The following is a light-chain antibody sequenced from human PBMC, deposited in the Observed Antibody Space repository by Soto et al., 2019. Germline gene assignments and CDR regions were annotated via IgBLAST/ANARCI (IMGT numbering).Light chain of an antibody. CDR2: GAS. J-gene: IGKJ5*01. CDR3: QQYGTPRSVT. V-gene: IGKV3-20*01. Sequence: EIVLTPSPGTLSLSPGEEATLSCRASQSVDSNYLAWYQQKPGQTPRLIIYGASGRADGIPHRFSGSGFGTDFTLTISKVEPEDFAVYYCQQYGTPRSVTFGQGTRLDI. CDR1: QSVDSNY.